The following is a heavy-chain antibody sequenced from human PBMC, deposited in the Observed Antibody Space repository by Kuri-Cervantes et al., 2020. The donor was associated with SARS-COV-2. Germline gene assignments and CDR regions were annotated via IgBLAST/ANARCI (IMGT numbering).Heavy chain of an antibody. D-gene: IGHD3-3*01. J-gene: IGHJ4*02. CDR2: ISVSGGST. Sequence: GGSLRLSCAVSGFTFSDYAMTWVRQAPGKGLEWVSSISVSGGSTYSADSVKGRFTVSRDNAKNSLYLQMNSLRAEDTAVYYCAELDFWSGYYIDYWGQGTLVTVSS. CDR1: GFTFSDYA. V-gene: IGHV3-23*01. CDR3: AELDFWSGYYIDY.